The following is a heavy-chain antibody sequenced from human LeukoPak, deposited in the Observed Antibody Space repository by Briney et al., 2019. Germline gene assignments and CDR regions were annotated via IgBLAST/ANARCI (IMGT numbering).Heavy chain of an antibody. CDR2: FDPEDGET. J-gene: IGHJ4*02. CDR1: GYTLTELS. D-gene: IGHD5-12*01. V-gene: IGHV1-24*01. Sequence: GASVRVSCKVSGYTLTELSMHWVRQAPGKGLEWMGGFDPEDGETIYAQKFQGRVTMTEDTPTDTAYMELSSLRSEDTAVYYCATDRGSGYDPWYFDYWGQGTLVTVSS. CDR3: ATDRGSGYDPWYFDY.